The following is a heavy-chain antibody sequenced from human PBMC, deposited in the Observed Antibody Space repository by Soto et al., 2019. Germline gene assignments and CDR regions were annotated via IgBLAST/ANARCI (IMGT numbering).Heavy chain of an antibody. J-gene: IGHJ6*03. CDR1: GFTFSSYA. Sequence: GGSLRLSCAASGFTFSSYAMSWVRQAPGKGLEWVSTISGSGPNTYYADSVKGRFTISRDNSKNTLYLQMNSLRAEDTAVFYCAKLGGQLGYYYYYMDVWGKGTTVTVSS. CDR2: ISGSGPNT. D-gene: IGHD6-6*01. CDR3: AKLGGQLGYYYYYMDV. V-gene: IGHV3-23*01.